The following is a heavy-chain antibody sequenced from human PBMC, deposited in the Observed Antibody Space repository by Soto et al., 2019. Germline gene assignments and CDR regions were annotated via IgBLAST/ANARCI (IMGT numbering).Heavy chain of an antibody. Sequence: VRLSCTASGFTFNTHWMHWVRQAPGKGLVWVSRIYFDGITTNYADSVKGRLTVSRDNAKNTVYLHVNTLRDEDTAVYYCARGGAMGVDYWGQGNLVTVS. CDR3: ARGGAMGVDY. CDR1: GFTFNTHW. V-gene: IGHV3-74*01. D-gene: IGHD1-26*01. J-gene: IGHJ4*02. CDR2: IYFDGITT.